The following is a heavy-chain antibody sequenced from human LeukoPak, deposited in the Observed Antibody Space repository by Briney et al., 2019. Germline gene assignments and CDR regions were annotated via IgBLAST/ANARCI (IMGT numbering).Heavy chain of an antibody. CDR2: IYYSGST. Sequence: SQTLSPTCTVSGGSISSGDYYWSWIRQPPGKGLEWIGYIYYSGSTYYNPSLKSRVTISVDTSKNQFSLKLSSVTAADTAVYYCAGVHLEWELQYLKFDPWGQGTLVTVSS. J-gene: IGHJ5*02. V-gene: IGHV4-30-4*08. CDR1: GGSISSGDYY. CDR3: AGVHLEWELQYLKFDP. D-gene: IGHD1-26*01.